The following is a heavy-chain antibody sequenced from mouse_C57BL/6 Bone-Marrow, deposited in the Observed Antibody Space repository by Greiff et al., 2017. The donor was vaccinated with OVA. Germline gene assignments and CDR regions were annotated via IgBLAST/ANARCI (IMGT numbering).Heavy chain of an antibody. CDR1: GFTFSDYY. Sequence: EVKLMESGGGLVQPGGSLKLSCAASGFTFSDYYMYWVRQTPEQRLEWVAYISNGGGSTYYPDTVKGRFTLSRDNAKNTLYLQMSRLKSEDTAMYYCARPTVVATDWYFDVWGTGTTVTVAS. D-gene: IGHD1-1*01. J-gene: IGHJ1*03. CDR3: ARPTVVATDWYFDV. CDR2: ISNGGGST. V-gene: IGHV5-12*01.